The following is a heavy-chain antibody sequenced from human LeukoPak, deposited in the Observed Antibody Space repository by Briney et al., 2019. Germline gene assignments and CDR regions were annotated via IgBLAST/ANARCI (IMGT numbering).Heavy chain of an antibody. V-gene: IGHV3-48*02. J-gene: IGHJ4*02. Sequence: GGSLRLSCAASGLTFSSYSMNWVRQAPGRGLEWVSYISTTNMIYYADSVKGRFTISRDNAKYSLYLQMNSLRDEDTAVYYCARAYTGFDYWGQGTLVTVSS. CDR2: ISTTNMI. D-gene: IGHD2-2*02. CDR1: GLTFSSYS. CDR3: ARAYTGFDY.